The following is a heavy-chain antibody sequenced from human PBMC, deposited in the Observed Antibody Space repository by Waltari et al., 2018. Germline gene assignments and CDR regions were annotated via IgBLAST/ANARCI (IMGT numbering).Heavy chain of an antibody. V-gene: IGHV4-59*01. D-gene: IGHD2-21*02. Sequence: QVQLQESGPSLIKPSETLSLICTVSGGSICGFYWSWVRQPPGKGLDWIGYIYYTGSTNFNPSLKSRVTMSVDTSKNQFSLKLSSVTAADTAFYYCARGGGGDWEWFDPWGQGTLVTVSS. CDR2: IYYTGST. CDR1: GGSICGFY. J-gene: IGHJ5*02. CDR3: ARGGGGDWEWFDP.